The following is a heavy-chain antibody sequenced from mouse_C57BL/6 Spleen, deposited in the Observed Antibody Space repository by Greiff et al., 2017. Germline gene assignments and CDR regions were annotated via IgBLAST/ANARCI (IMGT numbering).Heavy chain of an antibody. J-gene: IGHJ1*03. CDR1: GYTFTSYW. D-gene: IGHD2-3*01. CDR3: ARSGGWLLSGYFDV. V-gene: IGHV1-69*01. Sequence: QVQLQQPGAELVMPGASVKLSCKASGYTFTSYWMHWVKQRPGQGLEWIGEIDPSDSYTNYNQKFKGKSTLTVDKSSSTAYMQLSSLTSEDSAVYYWARSGGWLLSGYFDVWGTGTTVTVSS. CDR2: IDPSDSYT.